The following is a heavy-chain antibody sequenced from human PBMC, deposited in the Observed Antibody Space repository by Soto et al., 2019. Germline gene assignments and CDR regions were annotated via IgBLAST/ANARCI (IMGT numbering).Heavy chain of an antibody. J-gene: IGHJ4*02. CDR3: EKDPAFYDYSSHFDY. CDR2: ISSRSGYI. CDR1: GFTFSSYT. V-gene: IGHV3-21*01. Sequence: GGSLRLSCAASGFTFSSYTMNWVRQAPGKGLEWVSSISSRSGYIYDADSVKGRFTISRDNAKDSLYLQMNSLTAEETAVYYCEKDPAFYDYSSHFDYWGQGTLVTVSS. D-gene: IGHD4-4*01.